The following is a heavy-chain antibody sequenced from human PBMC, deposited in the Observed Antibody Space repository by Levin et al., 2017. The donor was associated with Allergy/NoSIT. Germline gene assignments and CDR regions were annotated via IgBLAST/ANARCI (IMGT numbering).Heavy chain of an antibody. J-gene: IGHJ6*02. CDR1: GFTFSTYA. CDR3: ARSEDLQRDYYEMDV. CDR2: ISYDGGNK. Sequence: GGSLRLSCAASGFTFSTYAMNWVRQAPGKGLEWVAVISYDGGNKYYADSVKGRFTISRDNSKNTLYLQMNSLRAEDTAVYYCARSEDLQRDYYEMDVWGQGTTVTVSS. V-gene: IGHV3-30-3*01.